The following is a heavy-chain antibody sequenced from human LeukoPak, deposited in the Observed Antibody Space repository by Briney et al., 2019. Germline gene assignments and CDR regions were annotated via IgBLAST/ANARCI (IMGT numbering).Heavy chain of an antibody. CDR3: ARGSYSSSFYRDPAEYFQH. J-gene: IGHJ1*01. D-gene: IGHD6-6*01. CDR2: NIPIFGTA. V-gene: IGHV1-69*13. Sequence: GASVKVSCKASGYTFTSYGISWVRQAPGQGLEWMGGNIPIFGTANYAQKFQGRVTITADESTSTAYMELSSLRSEDTAVYYCARGSYSSSFYRDPAEYFQHWGQGTLVTVSS. CDR1: GYTFTSYG.